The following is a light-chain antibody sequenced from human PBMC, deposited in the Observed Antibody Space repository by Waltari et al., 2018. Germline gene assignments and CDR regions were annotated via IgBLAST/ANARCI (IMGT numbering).Light chain of an antibody. J-gene: IGKJ4*01. Sequence: EIVLTQSPATLSLSPGERATLSCRASQRVSSYLAWYHQKPGQAPRLLISDASNRATGIPARFSGSGSGTDFTLTISSLEPEDFAVYYCQQRSNWLTFGGGTKVEIK. CDR2: DAS. CDR3: QQRSNWLT. CDR1: QRVSSY. V-gene: IGKV3-11*01.